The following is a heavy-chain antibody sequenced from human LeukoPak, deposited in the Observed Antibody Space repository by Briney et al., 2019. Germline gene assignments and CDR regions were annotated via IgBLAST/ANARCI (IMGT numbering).Heavy chain of an antibody. CDR1: GDYW. Sequence: GGSLRLSCAASGDYWMHWVRQAPGKGLVWVSHINSDGSWTSYGDSVKGRFTISKDNAKNTVYLQMNSLRAEDTAVYYCVSFYETYWGRGTLVTVSS. D-gene: IGHD2/OR15-2a*01. V-gene: IGHV3-74*01. CDR2: INSDGSWT. J-gene: IGHJ4*02. CDR3: VSFYETY.